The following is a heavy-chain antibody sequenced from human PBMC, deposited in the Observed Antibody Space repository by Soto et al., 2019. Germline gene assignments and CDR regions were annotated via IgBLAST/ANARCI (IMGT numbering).Heavy chain of an antibody. Sequence: QVQLVESGGGVVQPGRSLRLSCAASGFTTSSYGMHCVRQEPGNGLEWVAVISYDGSKKYYADSVKGRFTISRANSKTSLYLQMNSLRADDTAVYYCATDMDSDDRGCWFDPWCQGTLVIFAS. J-gene: IGHJ5*02. CDR3: ATDMDSDDRGCWFDP. CDR2: ISYDGSKK. V-gene: IGHV3-30*03. CDR1: GFTTSSYG. D-gene: IGHD3-22*01.